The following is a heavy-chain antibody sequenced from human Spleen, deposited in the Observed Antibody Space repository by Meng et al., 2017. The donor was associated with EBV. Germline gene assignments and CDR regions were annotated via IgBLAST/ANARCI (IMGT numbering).Heavy chain of an antibody. CDR3: AKFALYGYYYFEY. CDR1: GDSINSGGYY. D-gene: IGHD3-16*02. J-gene: IGHJ4*02. CDR2: IYYSGTT. V-gene: IGHV4-30-4*01. Sequence: QVQLQESGPVLVKPSQTLSLTCAVSGDSINSGGYYWSWIRQPPGKGLEWIGYIYYSGTTYYNPSLKRRVTISVDTSKNQFSLKLSSVTAADTAVYYCAKFALYGYYYFEYWGQGTLVTVSS.